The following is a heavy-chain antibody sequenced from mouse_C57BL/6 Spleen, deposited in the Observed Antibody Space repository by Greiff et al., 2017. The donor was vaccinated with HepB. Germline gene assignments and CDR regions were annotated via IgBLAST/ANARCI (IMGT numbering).Heavy chain of an antibody. D-gene: IGHD1-1*01. Sequence: QVQLQQPGAELVKPGASVKMSCKASGYTFTSYWITWVKQRPGQGLEWIGDIYPGSGSTNYNEKFKSKATLTVDTSSSTAYMQLSSLTSEDSAVYDCARLGSSYDYAMDYWGQGTSVTVSS. V-gene: IGHV1-55*01. CDR3: ARLGSSYDYAMDY. J-gene: IGHJ4*01. CDR1: GYTFTSYW. CDR2: IYPGSGST.